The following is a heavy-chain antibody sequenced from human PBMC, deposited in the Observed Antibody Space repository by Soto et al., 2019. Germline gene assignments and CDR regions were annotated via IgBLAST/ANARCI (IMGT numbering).Heavy chain of an antibody. CDR3: AKDHHAIAVAVTPVDY. D-gene: IGHD6-19*01. CDR1: GLSFSSYG. Sequence: QVQLVESGGGVVQPERSLRLSCAASGLSFSSYGMHWVREAPGKGLEWVASVSYDGSKKYYANSAKGRFTISRDNSKNMVYLELSSLRVEDTAVYNWAKDHHAIAVAVTPVDYWGQGTLVIVSS. J-gene: IGHJ4*02. CDR2: VSYDGSKK. V-gene: IGHV3-30*18.